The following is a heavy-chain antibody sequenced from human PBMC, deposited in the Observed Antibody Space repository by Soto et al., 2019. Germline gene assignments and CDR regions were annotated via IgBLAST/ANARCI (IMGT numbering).Heavy chain of an antibody. V-gene: IGHV4-31*11. CDR3: AREYYYYGMDV. J-gene: IGHJ6*02. CDR1: GGSICSGGYY. Sequence: PSESLALSCAVSGGSICSGGYYWSWIRQHPGKGLEWIGYIYYSGSTYYNPSLKSRVTISVDTSKNQFSLKLSSVTAADTAVYYCAREYYYYGMDVWGQGTTVTSP. CDR2: IYYSGST.